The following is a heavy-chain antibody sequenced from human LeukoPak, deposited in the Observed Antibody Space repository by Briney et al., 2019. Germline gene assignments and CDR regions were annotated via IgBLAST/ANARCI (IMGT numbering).Heavy chain of an antibody. Sequence: GASVKVSCKASGYTFTSYYMHWVRQAPGQGLEWMGIINPSGGSTSYAQKFQGRITMTRDTSTSTVYMELSSLRSEDTAVYYCARDQGYCSSTSCYTGYFDYWGQGTLVTVSS. CDR2: INPSGGST. CDR1: GYTFTSYY. CDR3: ARDQGYCSSTSCYTGYFDY. V-gene: IGHV1-46*01. J-gene: IGHJ4*02. D-gene: IGHD2-2*02.